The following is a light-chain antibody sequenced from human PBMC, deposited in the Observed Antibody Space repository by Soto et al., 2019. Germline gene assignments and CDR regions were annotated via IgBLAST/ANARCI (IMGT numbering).Light chain of an antibody. Sequence: DIQMTQSPSTLSASVGDRVTITCRASQSISYWLAWYQQKPGKAPKLLIYTASSLESGVPSRFSGSGSGTEFTLTISSLQPDDFAPYYCQQYNSNSWTFGQGTKVEIK. V-gene: IGKV1-5*03. CDR2: TAS. CDR3: QQYNSNSWT. J-gene: IGKJ1*01. CDR1: QSISYW.